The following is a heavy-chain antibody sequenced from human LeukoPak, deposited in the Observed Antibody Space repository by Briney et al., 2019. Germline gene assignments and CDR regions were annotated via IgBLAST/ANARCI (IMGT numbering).Heavy chain of an antibody. CDR3: ASEVCVGPCVYAFDI. Sequence: GESLKISCKGSGYSFTSYWSGWVRQMPGKGLEWMGIIYPGDSDTRYSPSFQGQVTISADKSISTAYLQWSSLKASDTAMYYCASEVCVGPCVYAFDIWGQGTMVTVSS. J-gene: IGHJ3*02. CDR2: IYPGDSDT. CDR1: GYSFTSYW. V-gene: IGHV5-51*01. D-gene: IGHD1-26*01.